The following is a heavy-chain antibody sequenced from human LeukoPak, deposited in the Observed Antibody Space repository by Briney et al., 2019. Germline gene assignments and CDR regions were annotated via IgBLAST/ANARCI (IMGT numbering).Heavy chain of an antibody. V-gene: IGHV4-59*01. D-gene: IGHD1-7*01. J-gene: IGHJ4*02. CDR3: AGGITGTDLDY. Sequence: PSATLSLTCTVSGGSISSYYWSWIRQPPGKGLEWIGFIYYSGSTNYNPSLKSRVTISVDTSKNQFSLKLSSVTAADTAVYYCAGGITGTDLDYWGQGTLVTVSS. CDR1: GGSISSYY. CDR2: IYYSGST.